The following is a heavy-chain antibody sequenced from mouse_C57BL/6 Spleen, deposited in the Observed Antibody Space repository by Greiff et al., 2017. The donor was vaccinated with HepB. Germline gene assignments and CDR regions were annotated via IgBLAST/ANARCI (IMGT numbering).Heavy chain of an antibody. V-gene: IGHV5-6*01. J-gene: IGHJ1*03. CDR3: ARHRDYYGSSYDWYFDV. CDR1: GFTFSSYG. CDR2: ISSGGSYT. D-gene: IGHD1-1*01. Sequence: EVQVVESGGDLVKPGGSLKLSCAASGFTFSSYGMSWVRQTPDKRLEWVATISSGGSYTYYPDSVKGRFTISRDNAKNTLYLQMGSLKSEDTAMYYCARHRDYYGSSYDWYFDVWGKGTTVTVSS.